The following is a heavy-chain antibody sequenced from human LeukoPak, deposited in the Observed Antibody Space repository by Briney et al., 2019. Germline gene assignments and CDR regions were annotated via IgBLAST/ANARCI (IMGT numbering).Heavy chain of an antibody. CDR2: ISSSSSYI. V-gene: IGHV3-21*04. CDR1: GFTFSSYS. D-gene: IGHD3-9*01. Sequence: GGSLRLSCAASGFTFSSYSMNWVRQAPGKGLEWVSSISSSSSYIYYADSVKGRFTISRDNSKNTLYLQMNSLRAEDTAVYYCAKDHSSYDVLTGYPLTWGQGTLVTVSS. J-gene: IGHJ5*02. CDR3: AKDHSSYDVLTGYPLT.